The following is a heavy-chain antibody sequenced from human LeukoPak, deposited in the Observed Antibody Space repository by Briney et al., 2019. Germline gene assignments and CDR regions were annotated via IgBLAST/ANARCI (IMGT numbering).Heavy chain of an antibody. CDR1: GYTFTGYY. CDR2: INPNSGGT. V-gene: IGHV1-2*02. CDR3: ARGFKKVQLWLRLHYFDY. D-gene: IGHD5-18*01. J-gene: IGHJ4*02. Sequence: ASVKVSCKASGYTFTGYYMHWVRQAPGQGLEWMGWINPNSGGTNYAQKFQGRVTMTRDTSISTTYMELSRLRSDDTAVYYCARGFKKVQLWLRLHYFDYWGQGTLATVSS.